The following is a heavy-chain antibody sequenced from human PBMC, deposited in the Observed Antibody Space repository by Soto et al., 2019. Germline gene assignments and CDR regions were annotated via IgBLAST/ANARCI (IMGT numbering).Heavy chain of an antibody. CDR3: AKDMGRYGDKFGVDY. Sequence: EVQLLESGGGLVQPGGSLRLSCAASGFTFSSYAMSWVRQAPGKGLEWVSGLTTSGASTFYTDSVKGRFTISRDNSKNTLYLQMNSLRAEDTAIYYCAKDMGRYGDKFGVDYWGRGTLVTVSS. CDR2: LTTSGAST. J-gene: IGHJ4*02. CDR1: GFTFSSYA. V-gene: IGHV3-23*01. D-gene: IGHD4-17*01.